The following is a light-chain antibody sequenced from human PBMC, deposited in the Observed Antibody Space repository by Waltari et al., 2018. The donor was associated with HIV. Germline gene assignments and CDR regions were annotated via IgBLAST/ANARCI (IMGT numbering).Light chain of an antibody. CDR2: ENN. J-gene: IGLJ2*01. Sequence: QSVLTQPPSVSAAPGQKVTISCSGSTSNIGNGYVSWYQQIPGTDTKRLICENNNRPAVMPDRFSGSKSGTSATLGITGLQTGDEADYYCAAWDGLVSVEFLVFGGGTKLTVL. V-gene: IGLV1-51*02. CDR3: AAWDGLVSVEFLV. CDR1: TSNIGNGY.